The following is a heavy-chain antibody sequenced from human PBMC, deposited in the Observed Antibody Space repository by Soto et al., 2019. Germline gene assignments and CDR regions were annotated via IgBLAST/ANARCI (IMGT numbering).Heavy chain of an antibody. D-gene: IGHD3-22*01. V-gene: IGHV3-11*01. CDR3: VRDLRVASTVAVAY. CDR1: GFSISDYY. J-gene: IGHJ4*02. CDR2: ISSGGSNI. Sequence: GGSLRLSCVGSGFSISDYYMSWIRQAPGKGLEWVSYISSGGSNIQYADSAKGRFTISRDIATNSLYMQLNSLRADDTAVYYCVRDLRVASTVAVAYWGQGTLVTVSS.